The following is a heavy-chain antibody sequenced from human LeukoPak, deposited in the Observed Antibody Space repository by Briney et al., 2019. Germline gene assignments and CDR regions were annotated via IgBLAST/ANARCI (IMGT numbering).Heavy chain of an antibody. CDR3: AKRPDSRDY. CDR2: ISDSGGTT. CDR1: GFTFSNYA. Sequence: GGSLRLSCEASGFTFSNYAMTWVRQAPGKGLEWVSGISDSGGTTNYADSVKGRFTISRDNSKNTVHLQMSSLRAEDTAIYYCAKRPDSRDYWGQGTLVTVSS. D-gene: IGHD3-22*01. V-gene: IGHV3-23*01. J-gene: IGHJ4*02.